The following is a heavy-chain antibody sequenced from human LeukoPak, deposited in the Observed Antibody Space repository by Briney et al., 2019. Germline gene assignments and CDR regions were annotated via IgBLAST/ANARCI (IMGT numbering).Heavy chain of an antibody. CDR1: GGTFSSYA. V-gene: IGHV1-69*05. J-gene: IGHJ4*02. CDR3: ARDAYSSSQPSY. CDR2: IIPIFGTA. D-gene: IGHD6-6*01. Sequence: ASVKVSCKASGGTFSSYAISWVRQAPGQGLEWMGGIIPIFGTANYAQKFQGRVTITTDESTSTAYMELSSLRSEDTAVYYCARDAYSSSQPSYWGQGTLVTVSS.